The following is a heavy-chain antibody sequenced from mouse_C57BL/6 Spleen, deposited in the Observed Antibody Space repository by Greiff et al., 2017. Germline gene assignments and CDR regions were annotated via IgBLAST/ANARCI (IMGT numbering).Heavy chain of an antibody. Sequence: VQLQQPGAELVKPGASVKLSCKASGYTFTSYWMQWVKQRPGQGLEWIGEIDPSDSYTNYNQKFKSKATLTVDTSSSTAYMQLSSLTSEDSAVYYCARYSSGDDDWGQGTTLTVSS. CDR3: ARYSSGDDD. V-gene: IGHV1-50*01. CDR2: IDPSDSYT. CDR1: GYTFTSYW. J-gene: IGHJ2*01. D-gene: IGHD3-2*02.